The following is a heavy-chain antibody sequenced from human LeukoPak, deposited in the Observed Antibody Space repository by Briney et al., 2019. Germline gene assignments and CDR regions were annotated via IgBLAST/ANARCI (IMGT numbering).Heavy chain of an antibody. V-gene: IGHV4-34*01. D-gene: IGHD3-10*01. Sequence: SESLSLTCAVYGGSFSGYCWSWIRQPPGKGLEWIGEINHSGSKKYNPSLKSGVTISVDTSKNQFSLKLSSVTGADTAVYYSARSGPTDYYGSGSYYDYWGQGTLVTVSS. J-gene: IGHJ4*02. CDR3: ARSGPTDYYGSGSYYDY. CDR1: GGSFSGYC. CDR2: INHSGSK.